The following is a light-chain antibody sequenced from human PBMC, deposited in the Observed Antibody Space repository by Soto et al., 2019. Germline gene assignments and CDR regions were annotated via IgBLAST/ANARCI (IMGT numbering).Light chain of an antibody. J-gene: IGKJ5*01. Sequence: EIVLTQSPGTLSLSPGERATLSCRASQSVSSNNLAWYHQKPGQTPRLLIYGASSRATGNPDRFSGSESGTDFTLTISRLEPEDFAVYYCQQYCNSITFGQGTRLEIE. CDR3: QQYCNSIT. CDR1: QSVSSNN. CDR2: GAS. V-gene: IGKV3-20*01.